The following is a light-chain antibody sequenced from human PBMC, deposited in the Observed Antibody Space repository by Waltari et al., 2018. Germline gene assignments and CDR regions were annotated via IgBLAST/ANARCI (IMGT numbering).Light chain of an antibody. V-gene: IGLV1-44*01. Sequence: QSLLTQPPSVSGTPGQRVTISCSGSTSNIGSNVVSWYQQLPGAAPKLLIHSNNQRPSGVPDRFSCSKSGTSASLAIRGLQSADDADYYCSAWDDSLNGHVVFGGGTKLIVL. CDR1: TSNIGSNV. J-gene: IGLJ2*01. CDR2: SNN. CDR3: SAWDDSLNGHVV.